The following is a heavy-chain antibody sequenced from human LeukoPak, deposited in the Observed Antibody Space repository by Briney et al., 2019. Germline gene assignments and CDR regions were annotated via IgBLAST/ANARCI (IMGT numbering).Heavy chain of an antibody. CDR3: ARGVSTVAYDY. CDR2: MNPNSGNT. D-gene: IGHD6-19*01. Sequence: ASVKVSCKASGYTSTNYDINWVRQATGQGLEWMGWMNPNSGNTGYAQKFWGRVTMTRDTSISTAYMELSSLTSEDTAVYYCARGVSTVAYDYWGQGTLVTVSS. J-gene: IGHJ4*02. CDR1: GYTSTNYD. V-gene: IGHV1-8*01.